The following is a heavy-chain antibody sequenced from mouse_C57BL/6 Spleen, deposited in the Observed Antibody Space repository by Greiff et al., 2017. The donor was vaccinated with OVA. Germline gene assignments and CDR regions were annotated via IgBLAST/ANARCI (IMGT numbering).Heavy chain of an antibody. Sequence: VQGVESGPGLVAPSQSLSITCTVSGFSLTSYGVDWVRQSPGKGLEWLGVIWGVGSTNYNSALKSRLSISKDNSKSQVFLKMNSLQTDDTAMYYCARSNWDYAMDYWGQGTSVTVSS. V-gene: IGHV2-6*01. CDR1: GFSLTSYG. CDR3: ARSNWDYAMDY. D-gene: IGHD4-1*01. CDR2: IWGVGST. J-gene: IGHJ4*01.